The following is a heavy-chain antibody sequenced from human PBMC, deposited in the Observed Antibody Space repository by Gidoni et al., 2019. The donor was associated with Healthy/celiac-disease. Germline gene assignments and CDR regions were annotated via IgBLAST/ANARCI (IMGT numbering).Heavy chain of an antibody. CDR3: ASWSIAAPDY. V-gene: IGHV3-30-3*01. D-gene: IGHD6-6*01. CDR2: ISYDGSNK. CDR1: GFTFSSYA. Sequence: QVQLVESGGGVGQPGRSLRLSCAASGFTFSSYAMHWVRQAPGKGLEWVAVISYDGSNKYYADSVKGRFTISRDNSKNTLYLQMNSLRAEDTAVYYCASWSIAAPDYWGQGTLVTVSS. J-gene: IGHJ4*02.